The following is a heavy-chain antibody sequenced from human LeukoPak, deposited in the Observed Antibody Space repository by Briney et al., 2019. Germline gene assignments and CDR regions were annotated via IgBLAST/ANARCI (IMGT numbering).Heavy chain of an antibody. D-gene: IGHD6-13*01. CDR1: GFTFTSYS. V-gene: IGHV3-21*01. CDR2: ISGSGIYI. J-gene: IGHJ2*01. Sequence: PGGSLRLSCAASGFTFTSYSINWVRQAPGKGLEWVSSISGSGIYIYYADSVKGRFTISRDNAKNSLYLQMNSLRTEDTAVYYCARDRPDPPQYSSIGLWYFDLWGRGTLVTVSS. CDR3: ARDRPDPPQYSSIGLWYFDL.